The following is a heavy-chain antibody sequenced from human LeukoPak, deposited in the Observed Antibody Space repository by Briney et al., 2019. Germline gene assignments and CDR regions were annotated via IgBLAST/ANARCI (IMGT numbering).Heavy chain of an antibody. D-gene: IGHD3-16*02. Sequence: SETLSLTCAVYGGSFSGYYWSWIRQPPGKGLEWIGEINHSGSTNYNPSLKGRVTISVDTPTNQFSLKLSPVTAAYTAVYYCARGYDYVWGSYRSPPGYWGQGTLVTVSS. CDR2: INHSGST. V-gene: IGHV4-34*01. CDR3: ARGYDYVWGSYRSPPGY. J-gene: IGHJ4*02. CDR1: GGSFSGYY.